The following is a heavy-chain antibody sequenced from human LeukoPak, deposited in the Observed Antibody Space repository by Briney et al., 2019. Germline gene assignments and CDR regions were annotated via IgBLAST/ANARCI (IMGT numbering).Heavy chain of an antibody. D-gene: IGHD1-1*01. CDR1: GFTFSSYE. Sequence: PGGSLRLSCAASGFTFSSYEMNWVRQAPGKGLEWVGFIRSKAYGGTTEYAASVKGRFTISRDDSKSIAYLQMNSLKTEDTAVYYCTRVGTTPIYYYMDVWGKGTTVTVSS. V-gene: IGHV3-49*04. CDR3: TRVGTTPIYYYMDV. J-gene: IGHJ6*03. CDR2: IRSKAYGGTT.